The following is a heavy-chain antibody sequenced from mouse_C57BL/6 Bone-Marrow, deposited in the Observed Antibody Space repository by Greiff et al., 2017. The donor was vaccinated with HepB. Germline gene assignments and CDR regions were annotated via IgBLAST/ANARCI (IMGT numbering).Heavy chain of an antibody. CDR3: ARDYYYGSREGYWYFDV. J-gene: IGHJ1*03. D-gene: IGHD1-1*01. V-gene: IGHV5-4*01. Sequence: EVQLVESGGGLVKPGGSLKLSCAASGFTFSSYAMSWVRQTPEKRLEWVATISDGGSYTYYPDNVKGRFTISRDNAKNNLYLQMSHMKSEDTAMYYCARDYYYGSREGYWYFDVWGTGTTVTVSS. CDR1: GFTFSSYA. CDR2: ISDGGSYT.